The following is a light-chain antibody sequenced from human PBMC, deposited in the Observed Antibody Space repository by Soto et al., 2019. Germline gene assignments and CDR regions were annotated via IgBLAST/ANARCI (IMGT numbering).Light chain of an antibody. CDR1: NSDVGGYNY. Sequence: QSALTQPPSASGSPGQSVTISCTGTNSDVGGYNYVSWYQQHPGKAPKLMIYEVSKRPSGVPDRFSGSKSDNTASLTVSGLQAEDEADYYCSSYAGSNNPFVFGTGTKLTVL. CDR2: EVS. CDR3: SSYAGSNNPFV. V-gene: IGLV2-8*01. J-gene: IGLJ1*01.